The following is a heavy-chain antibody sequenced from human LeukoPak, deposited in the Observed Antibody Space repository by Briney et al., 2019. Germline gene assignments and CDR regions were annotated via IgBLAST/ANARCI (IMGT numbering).Heavy chain of an antibody. J-gene: IGHJ4*02. V-gene: IGHV4-59*01. CDR3: ARFGTSSSRFFDQ. D-gene: IGHD6-6*01. CDR2: IHYSGTT. CDR1: GGSISPYY. Sequence: SETLSLTCTVSGGSISPYYWSWIRQPPGKGLEWIGYIHYSGTTNYYPSLKSRVTIALDTSKNQFSLKLNSVTAADTAVYYCARFGTSSSRFFDQWGQGTLVTVSS.